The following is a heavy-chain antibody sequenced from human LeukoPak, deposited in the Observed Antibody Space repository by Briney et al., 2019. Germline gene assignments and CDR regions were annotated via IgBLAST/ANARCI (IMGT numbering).Heavy chain of an antibody. J-gene: IGHJ4*02. CDR1: GFTFSEYG. V-gene: IGHV3-30*02. Sequence: GGSLRLSCAASGFTFSEYGMHWVRQAPGKGLEWVAFIRYDGSYKYYANSMKGRFTISRDNSKNTLYLQMNSLRAEDTAVYYRAKDLVAADRDYFDYWGQGTLVTVSS. D-gene: IGHD6-13*01. CDR3: AKDLVAADRDYFDY. CDR2: IRYDGSYK.